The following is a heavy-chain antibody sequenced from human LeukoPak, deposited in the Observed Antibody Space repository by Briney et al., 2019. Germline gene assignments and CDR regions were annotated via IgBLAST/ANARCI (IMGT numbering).Heavy chain of an antibody. J-gene: IGHJ4*02. CDR2: ISRGASPI. D-gene: IGHD3-3*01. CDR1: AFTFSSYE. CDR3: TRVSWRGEIF. Sequence: GGSLRLTCAASAFTFSSYEMNWVRQAPEQGLEWVSSISRGASPIFYADSVRGRFTTSRDNAKKSLFLQMTSLRAEDTAVYYCTRVSWRGEIFWGQGTLVSVSS. V-gene: IGHV3-48*03.